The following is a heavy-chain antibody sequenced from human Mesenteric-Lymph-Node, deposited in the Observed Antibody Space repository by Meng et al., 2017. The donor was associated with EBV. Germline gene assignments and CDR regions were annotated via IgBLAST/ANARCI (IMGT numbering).Heavy chain of an antibody. J-gene: IGHJ4*02. CDR2: ISNSGNTI. CDR1: GFTFRNYY. Sequence: QVELVGAGGGLVKPGGSLRLSCAASGFTFRNYYMSWIRQAPGKGLEWVSYISNSGNTILYADSVKGRFTISRDNAKNSLYLQMNSLRAEDTAVYYCALEGITGRFDYWGQGTLVTVSS. D-gene: IGHD1-20*01. V-gene: IGHV3-11*01. CDR3: ALEGITGRFDY.